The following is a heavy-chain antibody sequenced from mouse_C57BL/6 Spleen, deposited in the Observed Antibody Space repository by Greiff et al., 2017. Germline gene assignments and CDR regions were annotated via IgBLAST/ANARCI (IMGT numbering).Heavy chain of an antibody. V-gene: IGHV1-61*01. D-gene: IGHD1-1*01. CDR2: IYPSDSET. CDR3: ARGSVASPFAY. Sequence: VQLQQSGAELVRPGSSVKLSCKASGYTFTSYWMDWVKQRPGQGLEWIGNIYPSDSETNYNQKFKDKATLPVDKSSSTAYMQLSSLTSEDVVVYYCARGSVASPFAYWGQGTLVTVSA. CDR1: GYTFTSYW. J-gene: IGHJ3*01.